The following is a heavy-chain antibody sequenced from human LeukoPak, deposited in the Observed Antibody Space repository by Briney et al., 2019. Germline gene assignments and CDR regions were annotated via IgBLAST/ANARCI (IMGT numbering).Heavy chain of an antibody. CDR3: AKGAYDYIEIAYFDY. V-gene: IGHV3-23*01. CDR1: GFSFNNYA. D-gene: IGHD5-12*01. Sequence: GGSLRLSCVASGFSFNNYAVNWVRRAPGKGPEWVSLIIGSSGSTFYADSVKGRFTISRDKSKNTLYLQMNSLRAEDTAVYYCAKGAYDYIEIAYFDYWGQGSLVTVSS. CDR2: IIGSSGST. J-gene: IGHJ4*02.